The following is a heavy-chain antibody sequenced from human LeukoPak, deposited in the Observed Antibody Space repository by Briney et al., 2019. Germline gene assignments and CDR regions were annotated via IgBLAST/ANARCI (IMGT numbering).Heavy chain of an antibody. CDR1: GFTFSSYW. CDR3: AGDLDGGYDSRRPLYYYYYGMDV. J-gene: IGHJ6*02. V-gene: IGHV3-7*01. Sequence: VGSLRLSCAASGFTFSSYWMTWVRQAPGKGLEWGANIMQDGSEKYYVDSGKGRFTISRDNAKNSLYLQMNSLRGEATAGHYFAGDLDGGYDSRRPLYYYYYGMDVWGQGTTVTVSS. D-gene: IGHD5-12*01. CDR2: IMQDGSEK.